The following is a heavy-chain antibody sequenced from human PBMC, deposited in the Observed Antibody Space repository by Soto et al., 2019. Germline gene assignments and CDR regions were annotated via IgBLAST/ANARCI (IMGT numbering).Heavy chain of an antibody. V-gene: IGHV4-34*01. CDR2: INHSGST. CDR3: ARGGGDETSYWYFDL. CDR1: GGSFSGYY. D-gene: IGHD3-10*01. J-gene: IGHJ2*01. Sequence: QVQLQQWGAGLLKPSETLSLTCAVYGGSFSGYYWSWIRQPPGKGLEWIGEINHSGSTNYNPSLKGRVTISVDTSKDQFALKLSSVTAADTAGYYCARGGGDETSYWYFDLWGRGTLVTVSS.